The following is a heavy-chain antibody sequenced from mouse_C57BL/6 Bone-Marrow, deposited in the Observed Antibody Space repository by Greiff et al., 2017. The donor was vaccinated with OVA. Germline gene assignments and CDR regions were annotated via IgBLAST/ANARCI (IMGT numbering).Heavy chain of an antibody. CDR3: ARRGSSGYVGY. CDR2: IYPRSGNT. J-gene: IGHJ2*01. Sequence: QVTLKESGAELARPGASVKLSCKASGYTFTSYGISWVKQRTGQGLEWIGEIYPRSGNTYYNEKFKGKATLTADKSSSTAYMELRSLTSEDSAVYFCARRGSSGYVGYWGQGTTLTVSS. V-gene: IGHV1-81*01. CDR1: GYTFTSYG. D-gene: IGHD3-2*02.